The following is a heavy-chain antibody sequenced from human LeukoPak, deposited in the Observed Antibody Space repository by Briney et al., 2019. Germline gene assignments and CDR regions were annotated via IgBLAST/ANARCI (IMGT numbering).Heavy chain of an antibody. J-gene: IGHJ2*01. Sequence: SEALSLTCTVSGGSISSYYWSWIRQPAGKGLEWIGRTYTSGSTNYNPSLKSRVTMSVDTSKNQFSLKLSSVTAADTAVYYCARERYYYDSSGYTYWYFDLWGRGTLVTVSS. CDR2: TYTSGST. V-gene: IGHV4-4*07. D-gene: IGHD3-22*01. CDR1: GGSISSYY. CDR3: ARERYYYDSSGYTYWYFDL.